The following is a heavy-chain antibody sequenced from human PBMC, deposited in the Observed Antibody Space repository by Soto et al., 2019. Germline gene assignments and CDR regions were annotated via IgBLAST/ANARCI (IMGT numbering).Heavy chain of an antibody. CDR1: GYTFTGYY. CDR3: ARDSSYSSSSGYYYYGMDV. J-gene: IGHJ6*02. CDR2: INPNSGGT. D-gene: IGHD6-6*01. Sequence: QVQLVQSGAEVKKPGASVKVSCKASGYTFTGYYMHWVRQAPGQGLEWMGWINPNSGGTNYAQKFQGWVTMTRDTSISTAYMGLSRLRSDDTAVYYCARDSSYSSSSGYYYYGMDVWGQGTTVAVSS. V-gene: IGHV1-2*04.